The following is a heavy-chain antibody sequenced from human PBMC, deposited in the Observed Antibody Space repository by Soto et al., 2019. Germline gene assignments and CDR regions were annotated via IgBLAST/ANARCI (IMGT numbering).Heavy chain of an antibody. D-gene: IGHD1-7*01. CDR3: SISRNSHRQNYFAP. CDR1: GFSFSSYV. V-gene: IGHV3-23*01. J-gene: IGHJ5*02. CDR2: TSGSDGNT. Sequence: GVSLGIACVVSGFSFSSYVMNWVRLASGKGLEWVSVTSGSDGNTYYADSVKGRFTISRDNSKNTLYLDMNSLRVEDTAIYYCSISRNSHRQNYFAPSAQRTAVPVS.